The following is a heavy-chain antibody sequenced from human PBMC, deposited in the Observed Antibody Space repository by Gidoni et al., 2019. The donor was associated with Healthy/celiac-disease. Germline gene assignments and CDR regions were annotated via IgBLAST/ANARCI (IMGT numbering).Heavy chain of an antibody. CDR2: IYYSGST. J-gene: IGHJ6*02. CDR3: ASSSLGWSYYYYYYGMDV. CDR1: GGSISSGGYY. D-gene: IGHD2-21*01. Sequence: QVQLQESGPGLVKPSQTLSLTCTVSGGSISSGGYYWRWIRQHPGKCLEWIGYIYYSGSTYYNPSLKSRVTISVDTSKNQFSLKLSSVTAADTAVYYCASSSLGWSYYYYYYGMDVWGQGTTVTVSS. V-gene: IGHV4-31*03.